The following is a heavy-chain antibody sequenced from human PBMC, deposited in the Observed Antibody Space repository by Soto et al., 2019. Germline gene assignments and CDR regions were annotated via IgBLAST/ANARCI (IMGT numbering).Heavy chain of an antibody. Sequence: EVQLLESGGGLVQPGGSLRLSCAASGFTFSSHAMSWVRKAPGKGLEWVSSMSGSGDNTYHADSVKGRFTVSRDNSKNTLYLQMNSLRVEDTAVYYCAKGSYTNYNWFDPWGQGTLVTVSS. CDR1: GFTFSSHA. V-gene: IGHV3-23*01. CDR2: MSGSGDNT. J-gene: IGHJ5*02. CDR3: AKGSYTNYNWFDP. D-gene: IGHD4-4*01.